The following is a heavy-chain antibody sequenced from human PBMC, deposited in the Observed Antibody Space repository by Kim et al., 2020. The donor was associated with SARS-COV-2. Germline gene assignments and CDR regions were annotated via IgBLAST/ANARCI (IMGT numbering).Heavy chain of an antibody. CDR2: IRADESKK. J-gene: IGHJ3*01. CDR1: GFTFSSFS. Sequence: GGSLRLSCTASGFTFSSFSMHWVRQAPGKGLEWVAAIRADESKKYYAESVKDRFSVSRDNSKNTLYLQMNSLRAEDTAIYYCARNFGLTIMNGDVWGLGT. V-gene: IGHV3-33*01. D-gene: IGHD3-10*01. CDR3: ARNFGLTIMNGDV.